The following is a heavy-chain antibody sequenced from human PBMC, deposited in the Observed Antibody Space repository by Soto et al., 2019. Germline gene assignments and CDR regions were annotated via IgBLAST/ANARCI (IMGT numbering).Heavy chain of an antibody. Sequence: QITLKESGLTLVKPTQTLTLTCTFSGFSLTTSGVAVGWIRQPPGKALEWLAVIYWDDDKRYSPPLKNRITITTNTSKNQVVFTMTNMGPVDTATYYCAHKEGQRLVYYFDYWGQGTLVTVSS. CDR2: IYWDDDK. CDR1: GFSLTTSGVA. V-gene: IGHV2-5*02. D-gene: IGHD6-25*01. CDR3: AHKEGQRLVYYFDY. J-gene: IGHJ4*02.